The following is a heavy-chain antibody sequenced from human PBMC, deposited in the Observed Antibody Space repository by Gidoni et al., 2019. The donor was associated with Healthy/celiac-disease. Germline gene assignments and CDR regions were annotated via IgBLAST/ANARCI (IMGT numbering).Heavy chain of an antibody. V-gene: IGHV3-21*01. Sequence: EVQLVESGGGLVKPGGSLSLSCAASGFTFSSYSMNWVRQAPGKGLEWVSSISSSSSYIYYADSVKGRFTISRDNAKNSLYLQMNSLRAEDTAVYYCARAYNWNRGNWFDPWGQGTLVTVSS. CDR1: GFTFSSYS. J-gene: IGHJ5*02. CDR3: ARAYNWNRGNWFDP. D-gene: IGHD1-20*01. CDR2: ISSSSSYI.